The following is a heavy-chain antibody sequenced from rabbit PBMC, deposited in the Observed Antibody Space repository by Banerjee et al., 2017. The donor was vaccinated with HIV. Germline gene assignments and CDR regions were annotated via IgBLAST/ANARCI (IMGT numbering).Heavy chain of an antibody. CDR1: GFDVSSYG. V-gene: IGHV1S47*01. CDR3: ARVGYGVYGYATYFNL. CDR2: IDPVFGSI. D-gene: IGHD6-1*01. Sequence: QEQLEESGGGLVQPEGSLTVTCKASGFDVSSYGVNWVRQAPGKGLEWIGYIDPVFGSISYASWVNGRFTISSHNAQNTLYLQLNSLTAADTATYFCARVGYGVYGYATYFNLWGPGTLVTVS. J-gene: IGHJ4*01.